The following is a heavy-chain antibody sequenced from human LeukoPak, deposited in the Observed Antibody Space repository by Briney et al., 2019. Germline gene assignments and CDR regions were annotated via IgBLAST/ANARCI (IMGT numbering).Heavy chain of an antibody. J-gene: IGHJ4*02. CDR1: GFTFSSKW. Sequence: GGSLRLSCAASGFTFSSKWLSWVRQAPGKGLEWVATINQDGSDQYYVDSVKGRFTITSDNAKNSLDLPMNSLSAEDTAVYYCARDYSSGRDFWGQGTLVTVSS. D-gene: IGHD3-22*01. V-gene: IGHV3-7*04. CDR2: INQDGSDQ. CDR3: ARDYSSGRDF.